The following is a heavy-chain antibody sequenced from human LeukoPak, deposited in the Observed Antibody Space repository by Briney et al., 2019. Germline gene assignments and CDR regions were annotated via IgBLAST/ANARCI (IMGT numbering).Heavy chain of an antibody. CDR1: GFTFSSYA. V-gene: IGHV3-23*01. Sequence: GGSLRLSCAASGFTFSSYAMSWVRQAPGKGLEWVSAISGSGGSTYYADSVKGRFTISRDNSKNTLYLQMNSLRAEDTAVYYCARVPRIRFLGLIGGDYWGQGILVTVSS. CDR2: ISGSGGST. CDR3: ARVPRIRFLGLIGGDY. D-gene: IGHD3-3*01. J-gene: IGHJ4*02.